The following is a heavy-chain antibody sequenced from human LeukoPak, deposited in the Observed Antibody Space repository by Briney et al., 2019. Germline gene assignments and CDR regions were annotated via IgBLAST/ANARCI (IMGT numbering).Heavy chain of an antibody. CDR3: ARARYQLLPPTNYYYYMDV. D-gene: IGHD2-2*01. J-gene: IGHJ6*03. CDR1: GGTFSSYA. CDR2: IIPIFGTA. Sequence: GASVKVSCKASGGTFSSYAISWVRQAPGQGLEWMGGIIPIFGTANYAQKFQGRVTITADESTSTAYMELSSLRSEDTAVYYCARARYQLLPPTNYYYYMDVWGKGTTVTVSS. V-gene: IGHV1-69*13.